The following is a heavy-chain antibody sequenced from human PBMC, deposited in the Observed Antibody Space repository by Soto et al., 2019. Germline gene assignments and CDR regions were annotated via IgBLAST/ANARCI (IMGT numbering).Heavy chain of an antibody. J-gene: IGHJ3*01. V-gene: IGHV4-4*01. Sequence: QVQLLESGTRMVTQSEKLSLSCAVSGGTIITDDWWSWVRQPPGNGLEWIGQTHHSASPKYNPSRKGRVSISVDKARNQFSLQLTSVAAAATAVYCCQRDCSSNRCPGGYDAFGLWGQETMVTVSS. CDR1: GGTIITDDW. CDR2: THHSASP. D-gene: IGHD2-2*01. CDR3: QRDCSSNRCPGGYDAFGL.